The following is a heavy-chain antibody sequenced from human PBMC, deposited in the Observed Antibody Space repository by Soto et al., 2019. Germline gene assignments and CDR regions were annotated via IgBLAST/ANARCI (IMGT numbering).Heavy chain of an antibody. CDR2: INPNSGGT. CDR3: ARGREHYYDSSGYYTGGSGHGMDV. CDR1: GYTFTGYY. D-gene: IGHD3-22*01. V-gene: IGHV1-2*02. Sequence: ASVKVSCKACGYTFTGYYMHWVRQAPGQGLEWMGWINPNSGGTNYAQKFQGRVTMTRDTSISTAYMELSRLRSDDTAVYYCARGREHYYDSSGYYTGGSGHGMDVWGQGTTVTVSS. J-gene: IGHJ6*02.